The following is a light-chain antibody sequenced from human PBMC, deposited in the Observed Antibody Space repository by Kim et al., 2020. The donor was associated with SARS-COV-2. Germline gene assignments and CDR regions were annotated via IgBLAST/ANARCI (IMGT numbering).Light chain of an antibody. Sequence: LSPGERATLSCRASQSVSSSYVAWYQQKPGQAPRVLIYGASIRATGIPDRFSGSGSGTDFTLTISRLEPEDFAVYYCQQYGSSPYTFGQGTKLEI. CDR3: QQYGSSPYT. CDR1: QSVSSSY. J-gene: IGKJ2*01. CDR2: GAS. V-gene: IGKV3-20*01.